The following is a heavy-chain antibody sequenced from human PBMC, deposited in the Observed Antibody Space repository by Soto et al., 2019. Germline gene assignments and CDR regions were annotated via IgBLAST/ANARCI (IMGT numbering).Heavy chain of an antibody. J-gene: IGHJ4*02. CDR3: ARHGSAWDY. V-gene: IGHV3-64*04. Sequence: PGGSLSLSCSASGFTFSSYAMPGVRQAPGKGLEYVSSISTNGGSTHYADSVKGRVTITRDTSASTAYMELSSLRSEDTAVYFCARHGSAWDYWGQGTLVTSPQ. CDR1: GFTFSSYA. D-gene: IGHD6-19*01. CDR2: ISTNGGST.